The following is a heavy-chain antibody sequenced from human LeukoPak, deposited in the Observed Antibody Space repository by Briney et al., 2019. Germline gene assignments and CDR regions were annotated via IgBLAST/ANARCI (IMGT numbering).Heavy chain of an antibody. Sequence: GGSLRLSCAASGFTSSSYWMHWVRQVPGKGLVWVSRISGDGTARNYADSVKGRFTISRDDAKNAVDLQMNSLRGEDTAVYYCVSLYETYWGRGTLVTVSS. D-gene: IGHD2/OR15-2a*01. CDR1: GFTSSSYW. CDR3: VSLYETY. CDR2: ISGDGTAR. V-gene: IGHV3-74*01. J-gene: IGHJ4*02.